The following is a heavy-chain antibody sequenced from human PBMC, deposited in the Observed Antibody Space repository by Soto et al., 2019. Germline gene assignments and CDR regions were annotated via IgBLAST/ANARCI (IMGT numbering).Heavy chain of an antibody. J-gene: IGHJ4*02. D-gene: IGHD4-4*01. V-gene: IGHV4-4*02. CDR3: ARVKARRVNFDY. CDR2: IYHSGST. Sequence: SETLSLTCAFSGCSISSSNWWSWVRQPPGKGLEWIGEIYHSGSTNYNPSLKSRVTISVDKSKNQFSLKLSSVTAADTAVYYCARVKARRVNFDYWGQGTLVTVSS. CDR1: GCSISSSNW.